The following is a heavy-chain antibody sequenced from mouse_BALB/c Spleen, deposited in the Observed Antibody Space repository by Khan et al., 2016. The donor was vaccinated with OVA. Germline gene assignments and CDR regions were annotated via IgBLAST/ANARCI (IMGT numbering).Heavy chain of an antibody. Sequence: VQLQEPEAELANLGASVKLSSTAPAYTSTTYWNHWVKQRPGLGLDWIGYINPSTGYIESNQNFKARATLTTDKSSSTAYRKLSSLAFEDSAVYYCARRGLCGIFAYWGQGTLVTVSA. J-gene: IGHJ3*01. CDR3: ARRGLCGIFAY. D-gene: IGHD1-1*02. CDR2: INPSTGYI. V-gene: IGHV1-7*01. CDR1: AYTSTTYW.